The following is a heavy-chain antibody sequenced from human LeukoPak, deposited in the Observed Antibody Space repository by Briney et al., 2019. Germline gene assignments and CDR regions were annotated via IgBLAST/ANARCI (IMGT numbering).Heavy chain of an antibody. Sequence: WSLRLSCAASGFTFSSYGMHWVRQAPGKGLEWVAFIRYDGSNKYYADSVKGRFTISRDNSKSTLYLQMNSLRAEDTAVYYCAKDRGYQANYFDYWGQGTLVTVSS. CDR1: GFTFSSYG. CDR3: AKDRGYQANYFDY. J-gene: IGHJ4*02. V-gene: IGHV3-30*02. CDR2: IRYDGSNK. D-gene: IGHD5-12*01.